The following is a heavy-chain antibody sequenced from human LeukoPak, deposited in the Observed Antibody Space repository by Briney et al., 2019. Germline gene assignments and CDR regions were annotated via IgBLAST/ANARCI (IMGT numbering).Heavy chain of an antibody. V-gene: IGHV3-21*01. CDR2: ISSSSSYI. CDR1: GFTFSSYS. Sequence: GGSLRLSCAASGFTFSSYSMNWVRQAPGKGLEWVSSISSSSSYIYYADSVKGRFTISRDNAKNSLYLQMNSLRAEDTAVYYCARDRNTGSSYENLFEYWGQGSLVTVSS. J-gene: IGHJ4*02. D-gene: IGHD1-26*01. CDR3: ARDRNTGSSYENLFEY.